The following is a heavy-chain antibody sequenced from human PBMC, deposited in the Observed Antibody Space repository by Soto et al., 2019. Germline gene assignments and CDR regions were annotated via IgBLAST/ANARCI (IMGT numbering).Heavy chain of an antibody. J-gene: IGHJ4*02. V-gene: IGHV4-59*08. D-gene: IGHD4-17*01. CDR3: ARRYGDCFDY. CDR2: IYYSGST. Sequence: QVQLQESGPGLVKPSDTLSLTCTVSGGYISSYYWSWLQQPPGQGLEWIGYIYYSGSTNYNPSLKSRVTISVDTSKNQFSLKLSSVPAADTAVYYCARRYGDCFDYWGQGTLVTVSS. CDR1: GGYISSYY.